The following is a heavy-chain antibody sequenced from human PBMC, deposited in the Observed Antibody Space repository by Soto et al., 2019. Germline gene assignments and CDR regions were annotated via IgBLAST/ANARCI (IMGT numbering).Heavy chain of an antibody. D-gene: IGHD5-18*01. CDR1: GFTFSSYA. V-gene: IGHV3-23*01. Sequence: EVPLLESGGGLVQPGGSLRLSCAASGFTFSSYAMSWVRQAPGKGLEWVSGISGSGGSTYYADSVKGRFTISRDNSKSTLYLQTNSLRAEDTAVYYCAKERGYNYGYDAMDVWGQGTTVTVSS. CDR3: AKERGYNYGYDAMDV. CDR2: ISGSGGST. J-gene: IGHJ6*02.